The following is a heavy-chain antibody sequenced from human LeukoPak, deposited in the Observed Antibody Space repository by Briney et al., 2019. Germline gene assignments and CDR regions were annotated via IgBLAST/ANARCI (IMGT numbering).Heavy chain of an antibody. D-gene: IGHD4-17*01. CDR2: INHIGST. Sequence: SITGTVSGGYISTYYWSWIRQPPGKGLEWIGHINHIGSTNYNPSLKSRVTISVDTSKNQFSLKLSSVTAADTAVYYCARVVYGIDYWGQGTLVTVSS. CDR3: ARVVYGIDY. J-gene: IGHJ4*02. CDR1: GGYISTYY. V-gene: IGHV4-59*08.